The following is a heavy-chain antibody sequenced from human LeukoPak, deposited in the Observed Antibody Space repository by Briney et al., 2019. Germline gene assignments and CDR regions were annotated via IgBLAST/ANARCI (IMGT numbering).Heavy chain of an antibody. V-gene: IGHV3-23*01. CDR2: ISGSGGST. CDR1: GFTFSSYA. CDR3: ASSPPSRYCSGGSCVNWFDP. D-gene: IGHD2-15*01. Sequence: GGSLRLSCAASGFTFSSYAMSWVRQAPGKGLEWVSAISGSGGSTYYADSVKGRFTISRDNSKNTLYLRMNSLRAEDTAVYYCASSPPSRYCSGGSCVNWFDPWGQGTLVTVSS. J-gene: IGHJ5*02.